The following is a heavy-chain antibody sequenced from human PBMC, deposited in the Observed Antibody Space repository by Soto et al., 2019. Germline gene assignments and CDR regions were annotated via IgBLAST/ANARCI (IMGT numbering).Heavy chain of an antibody. CDR2: IYYSGST. CDR3: ARDNSATGGYCCGGSCVEVYDFDY. D-gene: IGHD2-15*01. J-gene: IGHJ4*02. V-gene: IGHV4-31*03. Sequence: SETLSLTCTVSGGSISSGGYYWSWIRQHPGKGLEWIGYIYYSGSTYYNPSLKSRVTISVDTSKNQFSLKLSSVTAADTAVYYCARDNSATGGYCCGGSCVEVYDFDYWGQGTLVTVSS. CDR1: GGSISSGGYY.